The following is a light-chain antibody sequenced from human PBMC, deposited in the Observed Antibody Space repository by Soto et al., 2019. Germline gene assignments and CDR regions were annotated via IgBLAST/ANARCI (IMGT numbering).Light chain of an antibody. Sequence: EIVLTQSPGTLSLSPGERATLSCRASQSVRSSYLAWYQQKPGQAPRLLIYGASSRATGIPDRFSGSGSGTDFTLTISRLELEDFAVYYCHQYGSSPLYTFGQGTKLEIK. V-gene: IGKV3-20*01. CDR1: QSVRSSY. J-gene: IGKJ2*01. CDR2: GAS. CDR3: HQYGSSPLYT.